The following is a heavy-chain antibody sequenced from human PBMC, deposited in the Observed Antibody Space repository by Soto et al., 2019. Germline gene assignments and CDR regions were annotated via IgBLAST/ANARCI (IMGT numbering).Heavy chain of an antibody. CDR1: GFTFSSYG. Sequence: QVQLVESGGGVVQPGRSLRLSCAASGFTFSSYGMHWVRQAPGKGLEWVAVISYDGSNKYYADSVKGRFTISRDNSKNTLYLQMNSLRAEDTAVYYCAKGQILYRDIVLMVYALGDAFDIWGQGTMVTVSS. CDR3: AKGQILYRDIVLMVYALGDAFDI. J-gene: IGHJ3*02. D-gene: IGHD2-8*01. V-gene: IGHV3-30*18. CDR2: ISYDGSNK.